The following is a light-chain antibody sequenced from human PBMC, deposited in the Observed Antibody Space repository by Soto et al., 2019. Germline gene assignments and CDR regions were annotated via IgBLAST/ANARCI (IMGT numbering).Light chain of an antibody. CDR3: LQDYTYPWT. CDR2: GAS. J-gene: IGKJ1*01. V-gene: IGKV1-6*01. Sequence: IQMTQSPSSLSAYVGDRVTITCLASQGISNELGWYQQRPGKAPKVLIYGASNLQSGVPSRFSGSASGTDFTLTISSLQPEDFATYYCLQDYTYPWTFGQGTKVDIK. CDR1: QGISNE.